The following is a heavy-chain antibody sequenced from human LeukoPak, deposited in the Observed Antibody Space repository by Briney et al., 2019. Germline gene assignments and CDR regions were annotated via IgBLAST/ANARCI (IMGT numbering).Heavy chain of an antibody. CDR1: GFTFSSYS. Sequence: GGSLRLSCAASGFTFSSYSMNWVRQAPGKGLEWVSSISSSSSYIYYADSVKGRFTISRDNAKNSLYLQMNSLRAEDTAVYYCAIVGQMAAAVPDYWGQGTLVTVSS. V-gene: IGHV3-21*01. D-gene: IGHD6-13*01. CDR3: AIVGQMAAAVPDY. CDR2: ISSSSSYI. J-gene: IGHJ4*02.